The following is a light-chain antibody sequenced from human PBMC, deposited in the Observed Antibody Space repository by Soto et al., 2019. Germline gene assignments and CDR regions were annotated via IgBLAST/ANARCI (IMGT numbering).Light chain of an antibody. V-gene: IGKV3-11*01. Sequence: EIVLTQSPATLYFAPGERATLSCSASQSVSSYLAWYQQKPGQAPRLLMYDVSNRATGIPASFSGSGSGTDFTLTITSIEPADFAVYYCQQLSSWPWTFGQGTKLEIK. J-gene: IGKJ1*01. CDR2: DVS. CDR3: QQLSSWPWT. CDR1: QSVSSY.